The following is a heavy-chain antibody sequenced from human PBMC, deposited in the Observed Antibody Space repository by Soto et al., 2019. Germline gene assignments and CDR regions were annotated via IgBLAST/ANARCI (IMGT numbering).Heavy chain of an antibody. CDR2: ISSSGSTI. V-gene: IGHV3-11*01. Sequence: QVQLVESGGGLVKPGGSLRLSCAASGFTFSDYYMSWIRQAPGKGLEWVSYISSSGSTIYYADSVKGRFTISRDNAKNSLYLQMNSLRAEDTAVYYGAGDKNNWNYYDGWFDPWGQGTLVTVSS. CDR1: GFTFSDYY. D-gene: IGHD1-7*01. J-gene: IGHJ5*02. CDR3: AGDKNNWNYYDGWFDP.